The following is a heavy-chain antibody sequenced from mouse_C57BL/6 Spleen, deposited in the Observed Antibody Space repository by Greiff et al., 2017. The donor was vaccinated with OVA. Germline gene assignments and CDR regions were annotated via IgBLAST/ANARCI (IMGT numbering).Heavy chain of an antibody. CDR2: IHPNSGST. J-gene: IGHJ2*01. D-gene: IGHD1-1*01. V-gene: IGHV1-64*01. Sequence: QVQLQQSGAELVKPGASVKLSCKASGYTFTSYWMHWVKQRPGQGLEWIGMIHPNSGSTNYNEKFKSKATLTVDKSSSTAYMQLSSLTSEDSAVYYGARETTVVAFDYWGQGTTLTVSS. CDR1: GYTFTSYW. CDR3: ARETTVVAFDY.